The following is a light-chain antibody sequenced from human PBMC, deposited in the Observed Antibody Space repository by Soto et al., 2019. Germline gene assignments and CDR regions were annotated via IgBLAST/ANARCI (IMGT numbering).Light chain of an antibody. V-gene: IGKV1-39*01. J-gene: IGKJ2*01. CDR3: QQSYSSPPT. Sequence: DIQMTQSPSSLSASVGDRVTITCRASQSITNYLNWYQQKPGQAPKLLMYDASSLQSGVPSRFSGSGSGTIFTLTISSLQPEDFATYFCQQSYSSPPTFGQGTKLEVK. CDR2: DAS. CDR1: QSITNY.